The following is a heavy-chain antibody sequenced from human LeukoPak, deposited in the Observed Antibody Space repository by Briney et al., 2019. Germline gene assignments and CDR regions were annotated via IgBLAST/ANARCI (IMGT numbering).Heavy chain of an antibody. D-gene: IGHD3-22*01. Sequence: SETLSLTCTVSGGSISSYYWSWIRQPAGKGLEWIGRIYTSGSTNYNPSLKSRVTMSVDTSKNQISLKLSSVTAADTAVYYCARDRSYYDSSGYYADAFDIWGQGTMVTVSS. J-gene: IGHJ3*02. CDR1: GGSISSYY. CDR3: ARDRSYYDSSGYYADAFDI. CDR2: IYTSGST. V-gene: IGHV4-4*07.